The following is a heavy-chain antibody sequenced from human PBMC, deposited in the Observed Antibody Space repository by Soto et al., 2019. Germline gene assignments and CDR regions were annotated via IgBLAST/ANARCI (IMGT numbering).Heavy chain of an antibody. J-gene: IGHJ6*03. V-gene: IGHV3-66*01. D-gene: IGHD2-8*01. CDR3: ARGARYCTNGLCYLYYYYYMDV. Sequence: GGSLRLSCAASGFTVSSNYMSWVRQAPGKGLEWVSVIYSGGSTYYADSVKGRFTISRDNSKNTLYLQMNSLRAEDTAVYYCARGARYCTNGLCYLYYYYYMDVWGKGTTVTVSS. CDR1: GFTVSSNY. CDR2: IYSGGST.